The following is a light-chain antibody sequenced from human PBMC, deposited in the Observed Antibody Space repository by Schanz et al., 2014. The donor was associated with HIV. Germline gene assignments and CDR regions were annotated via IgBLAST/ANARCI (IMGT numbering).Light chain of an antibody. J-gene: IGLJ3*02. Sequence: QSALTQPPSASGSPGQSVTISCTGTSSDVGGYNYVSWYQQHPGKAPQLMIYEFTKRPSGVSNRFSGSKSGNTASLTISGLQAEDEADYYCSSYAGSNNFWVFGGGTQLTVL. CDR2: EFT. CDR3: SSYAGSNNFWV. V-gene: IGLV2-8*01. CDR1: SSDVGGYNY.